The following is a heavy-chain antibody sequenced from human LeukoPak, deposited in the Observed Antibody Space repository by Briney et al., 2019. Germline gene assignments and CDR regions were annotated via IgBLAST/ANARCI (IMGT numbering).Heavy chain of an antibody. D-gene: IGHD3-22*01. CDR2: IYTSGST. CDR1: GDSIRSYY. Sequence: SETLSLTCTVSGDSIRSYYWSWIRQPAGKGLEWIGRIYTSGSTNYNPSLQNRVTMSVDTSKNQFSLKLSSVTAADTAVYYCASTTYYYDSSGYYFLDYWSQGTLVTVSS. CDR3: ASTTYYYDSSGYYFLDY. V-gene: IGHV4-4*07. J-gene: IGHJ4*02.